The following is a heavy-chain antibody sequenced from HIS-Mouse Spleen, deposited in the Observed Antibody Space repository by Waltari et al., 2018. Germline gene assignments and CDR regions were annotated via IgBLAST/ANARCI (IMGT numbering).Heavy chain of an antibody. D-gene: IGHD4-4*01. CDR1: GYTFTSYD. Sequence: QVQLVQSGAEVKKPGASVKVSCKASGYTFTSYDINWVRQATGQGLEWMGGRTPNSGNTGNAQKFQGRGTMTRNTSIRTAYMELSSLRSEDTAVYYCARGHDYSNYFDYWGQGTLVTVSS. V-gene: IGHV1-8*01. J-gene: IGHJ4*02. CDR2: RTPNSGNT. CDR3: ARGHDYSNYFDY.